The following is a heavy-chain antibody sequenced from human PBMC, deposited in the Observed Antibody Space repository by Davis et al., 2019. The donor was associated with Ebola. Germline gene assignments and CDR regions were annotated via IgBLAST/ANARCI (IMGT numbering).Heavy chain of an antibody. CDR3: AREGAMEGGDGMDV. V-gene: IGHV1-69*06. D-gene: IGHD5-18*01. Sequence: SVKVSCKASGGTFSSYAISWVRQAPGQGLEWMGGIIPIFGTANYAQKFQGRVTITADKSTSTAYMELSSLRSEDTAVYYCAREGAMEGGDGMDVWGQGTTVIVSS. CDR2: IIPIFGTA. CDR1: GGTFSSYA. J-gene: IGHJ6*02.